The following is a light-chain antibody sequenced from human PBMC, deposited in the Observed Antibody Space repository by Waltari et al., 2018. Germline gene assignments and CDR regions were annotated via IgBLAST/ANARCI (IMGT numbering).Light chain of an antibody. V-gene: IGLV2-14*01. Sequence: QSALTQPASVSGSPGQSITLSCTVTSSDVGGYNYVSWYQQHPGKVPKLLIFDVSNRPSGVSNRFSGSKSGNTASLTISGLQAEDESDYYCCSFTSRSTWVFGGGTKLTVL. J-gene: IGLJ3*02. CDR3: CSFTSRSTWV. CDR2: DVS. CDR1: SSDVGGYNY.